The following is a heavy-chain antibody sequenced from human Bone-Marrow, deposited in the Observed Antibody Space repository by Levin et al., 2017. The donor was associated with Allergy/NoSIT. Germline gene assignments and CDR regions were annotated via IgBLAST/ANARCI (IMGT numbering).Heavy chain of an antibody. J-gene: IGHJ5*02. Sequence: GESLKISCAASGFTFSSYSMNWVRQAPGKGLEWISYISSSSNTMYYADSVKGRFTISRDNAKNSLFLQMSSLRAEETAVYYCARKRGSSWYLWFDPWGQGTLVTVSS. CDR2: ISSSSNTM. CDR1: GFTFSSYS. V-gene: IGHV3-48*04. D-gene: IGHD6-13*01. CDR3: ARKRGSSWYLWFDP.